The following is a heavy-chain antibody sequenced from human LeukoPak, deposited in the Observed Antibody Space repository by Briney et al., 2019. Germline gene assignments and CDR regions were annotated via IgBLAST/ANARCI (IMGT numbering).Heavy chain of an antibody. CDR3: ARIRDGYNDAYDI. J-gene: IGHJ3*02. Sequence: ASVKVSCKASGYTFTSYDINWVRQATGQGLEWMGWMNPNSGNTGYAQNFQGRVTMTSDTSARTVYMGLSSLRSEDTAIYYCARIRDGYNDAYDIWGQGTVVTVPS. CDR2: MNPNSGNT. CDR1: GYTFTSYD. D-gene: IGHD5-24*01. V-gene: IGHV1-8*01.